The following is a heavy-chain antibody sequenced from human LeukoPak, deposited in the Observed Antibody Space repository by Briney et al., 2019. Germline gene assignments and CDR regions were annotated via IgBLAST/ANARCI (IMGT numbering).Heavy chain of an antibody. Sequence: ASVKVSCKASGYTFTGYYMHWVRHAPGQGLGWMGWINPNSGATNYAQKFQGRVTMTRDTSISTAYMELSRLRSDDTAVYYCASIVVVTARYAFDIWGQGTMVTVSS. J-gene: IGHJ3*02. CDR3: ASIVVVTARYAFDI. CDR1: GYTFTGYY. D-gene: IGHD2-21*02. V-gene: IGHV1-2*02. CDR2: INPNSGAT.